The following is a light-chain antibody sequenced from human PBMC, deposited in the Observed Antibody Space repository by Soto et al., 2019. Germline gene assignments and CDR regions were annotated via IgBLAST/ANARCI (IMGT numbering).Light chain of an antibody. V-gene: IGLV2-14*01. CDR3: SSYTSGNTFV. CDR1: SSDVGGYTY. CDR2: EVV. Sequence: QSVLTQPASVSGSPGQSITISCTGTSSDVGGYTYVSWYQQRPGKAPKLIIFEVVNRPSGVSNRFSGSKSGNTASLTISGLQAEDGADYYCSSYTSGNTFVFGPGNKVTVL. J-gene: IGLJ1*01.